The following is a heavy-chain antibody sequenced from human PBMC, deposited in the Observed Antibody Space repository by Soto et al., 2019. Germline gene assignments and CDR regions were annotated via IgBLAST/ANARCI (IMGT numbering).Heavy chain of an antibody. D-gene: IGHD2-2*01. CDR1: GGTFSSYA. Sequence: FSVKVSCKASGGTFSSYAISWVRQAPGQGLEWMGGIIPIFGTANYAQKFQGRVTITADESTSTAYMELSSLRSGDTAVYHCARRYCSSTSCYGSYYGMDVWVQGTTL. CDR3: ARRYCSSTSCYGSYYGMDV. CDR2: IIPIFGTA. J-gene: IGHJ6*02. V-gene: IGHV1-69*13.